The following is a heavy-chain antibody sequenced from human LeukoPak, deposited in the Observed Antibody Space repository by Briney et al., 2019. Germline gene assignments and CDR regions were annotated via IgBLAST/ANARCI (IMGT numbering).Heavy chain of an antibody. V-gene: IGHV4-61*05. D-gene: IGHD4-17*01. CDR2: IYYSGST. Sequence: SETLSLTCTVSGDSVSNSDYYWGWIRQAPGKGLEWIGYIYYSGSTNYNPSLKSRVTISVDTSENQFSLKLSSVTAADTAVYYCARSGDYGDPQIDYWGQGTLVTVSS. CDR3: ARSGDYGDPQIDY. CDR1: GDSVSNSDYY. J-gene: IGHJ4*02.